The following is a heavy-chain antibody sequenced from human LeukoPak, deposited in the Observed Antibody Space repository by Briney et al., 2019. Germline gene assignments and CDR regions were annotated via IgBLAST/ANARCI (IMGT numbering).Heavy chain of an antibody. D-gene: IGHD1-26*01. CDR1: GFTFSSYG. V-gene: IGHV3-30*02. Sequence: PGGSLRLSCAASGFTFSSYGMHWVRQAPGKGLEWVAFIRYDGSNKYYADSVKGRFTISRDNSKNTLYLQMNSLRAEDTAVYYCAYKEGSYYVFDPWGQGTLVTVSS. J-gene: IGHJ5*02. CDR2: IRYDGSNK. CDR3: AYKEGSYYVFDP.